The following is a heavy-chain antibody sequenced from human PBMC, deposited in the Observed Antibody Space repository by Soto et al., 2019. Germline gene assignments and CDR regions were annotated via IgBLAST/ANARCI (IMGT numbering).Heavy chain of an antibody. CDR1: GFTFSSYA. CDR3: VKEITGPTRTDY. D-gene: IGHD1-7*01. V-gene: IGHV3-23*01. Sequence: GGSLRLSCAASGFTFSSYAMSWVRQAPGKGLEWVSGISGNTGSTYHADSVKGRFTISRDNSKNTLFLQMNSLRAEDTALYYCVKEITGPTRTDYWGQGTLVTVSS. CDR2: ISGNTGST. J-gene: IGHJ4*02.